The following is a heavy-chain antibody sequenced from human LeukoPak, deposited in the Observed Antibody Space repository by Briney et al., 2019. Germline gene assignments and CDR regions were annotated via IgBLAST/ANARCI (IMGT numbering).Heavy chain of an antibody. V-gene: IGHV3-48*03. J-gene: IGHJ4*02. D-gene: IGHD3-22*01. Sequence: GGFLRLSCAASGFTFRSYEMNWVRQAPGKRLEWVSYISSSGSTIYYADSVKGRFTISRDNAKNSLYLQMNSLRAEDTAVYYCARGAYYYDSSGAFDYWGQGTLVTVSS. CDR3: ARGAYYYDSSGAFDY. CDR1: GFTFRSYE. CDR2: ISSSGSTI.